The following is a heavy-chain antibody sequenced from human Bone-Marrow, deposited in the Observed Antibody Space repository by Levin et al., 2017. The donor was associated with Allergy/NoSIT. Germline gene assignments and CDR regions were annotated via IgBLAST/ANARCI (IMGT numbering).Heavy chain of an antibody. V-gene: IGHV3-48*02. CDR2: ISSSSSAI. J-gene: IGHJ6*02. CDR3: ARAELSLGWTYHGMDV. CDR1: GFDFKSYS. Sequence: GGSLRLSCAASGFDFKSYSFNWVRQTPGKGLEWISYISSSSSAIYYADSVRGRFTVSRDNAMNSLSLQMDSLRDEDTALYYCARAELSLGWTYHGMDVWGPGIPVSVSS. D-gene: IGHD6-19*01.